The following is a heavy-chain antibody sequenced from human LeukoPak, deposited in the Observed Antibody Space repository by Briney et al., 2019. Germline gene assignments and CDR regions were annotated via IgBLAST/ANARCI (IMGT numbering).Heavy chain of an antibody. CDR1: GYTLTELS. Sequence: GASVKVSCKVSGYTLTELSMHWVRQAPGKGLEWMGGFDPEDGETIYAQKFQGRVTMTEDTSTDTAYMELSSLRSEDTAVYYCATSDILTGSIDYWGQGTLVTVSS. V-gene: IGHV1-24*01. CDR2: FDPEDGET. J-gene: IGHJ4*02. D-gene: IGHD3-9*01. CDR3: ATSDILTGSIDY.